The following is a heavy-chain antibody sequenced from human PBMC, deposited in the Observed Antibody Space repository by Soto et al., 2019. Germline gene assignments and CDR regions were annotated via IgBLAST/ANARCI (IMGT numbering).Heavy chain of an antibody. CDR1: GFTFTSSA. V-gene: IGHV1-58*01. CDR2: IVVGSGNT. Sequence: QMPLVQSGPEVKKPGTSVKVSCKASGFTFTSSAVQWVRQARGQRLEWIGWIVVGSGNTNYAQKFQERVTITRDMSTSTAYMELSSLRSEDTAVYYCAADVWVGLRAAFDIWGQGTMVTVSS. J-gene: IGHJ3*02. CDR3: AADVWVGLRAAFDI. D-gene: IGHD3-16*01.